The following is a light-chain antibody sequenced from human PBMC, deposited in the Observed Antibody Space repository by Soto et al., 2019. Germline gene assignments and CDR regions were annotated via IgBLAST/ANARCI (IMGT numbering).Light chain of an antibody. Sequence: QSVLTQPPSASGSPGQSGTVSCTGTSSDVGGYNYVSWYQQHPGKAPKLMIYEVTKRPSGVPDRFSGSKSGNTASLTVSGLQAEDEADYYCSSYAGSNNVLFGGGTKVTVL. CDR3: SSYAGSNNVL. CDR2: EVT. V-gene: IGLV2-8*01. J-gene: IGLJ2*01. CDR1: SSDVGGYNY.